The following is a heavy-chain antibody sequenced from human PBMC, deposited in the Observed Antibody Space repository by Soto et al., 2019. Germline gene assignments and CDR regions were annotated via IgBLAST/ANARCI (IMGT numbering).Heavy chain of an antibody. D-gene: IGHD6-13*01. CDR3: AKEDPRRAAAGIDCYGY. Sequence: PGGSLRLSCAASGFTFSSYAMSWVRQAPGKGLEWVSSISGSGGSTYYADSVKGRFTISRDNSKNTLYLQMNSLRAEDTAVYYCAKEDPRRAAAGIDCYGYCGQGTRVTVSS. J-gene: IGHJ4*02. CDR1: GFTFSSYA. CDR2: ISGSGGST. V-gene: IGHV3-23*01.